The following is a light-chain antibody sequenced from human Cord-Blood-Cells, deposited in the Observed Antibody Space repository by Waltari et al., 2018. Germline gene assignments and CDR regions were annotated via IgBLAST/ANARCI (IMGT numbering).Light chain of an antibody. CDR1: KDISNY. CDR3: QQYDNLPLT. V-gene: IGKV1-33*01. CDR2: DAS. J-gene: IGKJ4*01. Sequence: DIQMTQSPSSLSASVGDRVTITCQASKDISNYLNWYQQKPEKAPKLLIYDASNLETGVPARFSGSGSGTDFTFTISSLQPEDIATYYCQQYDNLPLTFGGGTKVEIK.